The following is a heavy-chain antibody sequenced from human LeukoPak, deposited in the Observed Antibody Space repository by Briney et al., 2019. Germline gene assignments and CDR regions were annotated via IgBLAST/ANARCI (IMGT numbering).Heavy chain of an antibody. CDR2: ISSSSSYT. CDR3: ARGGFGELSDY. CDR1: GFTFSDYY. V-gene: IGHV3-11*06. D-gene: IGHD3-10*01. J-gene: IGHJ4*02. Sequence: PGGSLRFSCAASGFTFSDYYMSWIRQAPGKGLEWVSYISSSSSYTNYADSVKGRFTISRDNAKNSLYLQMNSLRAEDTAVYYCARGGFGELSDYWGQGTLVTVSS.